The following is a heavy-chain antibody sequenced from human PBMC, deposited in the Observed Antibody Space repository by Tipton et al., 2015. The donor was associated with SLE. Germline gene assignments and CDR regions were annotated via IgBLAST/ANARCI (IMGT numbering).Heavy chain of an antibody. D-gene: IGHD6-19*01. CDR2: ISGSGGST. CDR3: ARVNYRGGASNSGWSY. Sequence: SLRLSCAASGFTFSSYAMSWVRQAPGKGLEWVSAISGSGGSTYYADSVKGRFTISRDNSKNTLYLQMNSLRAEDTAVYYCARVNYRGGASNSGWSYWGQGTLVTVSS. J-gene: IGHJ4*02. CDR1: GFTFSSYA. V-gene: IGHV3-23*01.